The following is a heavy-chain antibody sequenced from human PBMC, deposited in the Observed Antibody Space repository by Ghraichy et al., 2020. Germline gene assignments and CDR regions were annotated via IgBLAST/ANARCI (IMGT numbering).Heavy chain of an antibody. CDR2: IYYSGST. Sequence: SETLSLTCTVSGGSISSSSYYWGWIRQPPGKGLEWIGSIYYSGSTYYNPSLKSRVTISVDTSKNQFSLKLSSVTAADTAVYYCARHGGGWNDVSDYWGQGTLVTVSS. D-gene: IGHD1-1*01. V-gene: IGHV4-39*07. CDR1: GGSISSSSYY. J-gene: IGHJ4*02. CDR3: ARHGGGWNDVSDY.